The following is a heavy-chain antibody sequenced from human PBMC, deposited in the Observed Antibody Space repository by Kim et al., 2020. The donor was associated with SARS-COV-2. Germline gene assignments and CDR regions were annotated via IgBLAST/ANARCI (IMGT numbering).Heavy chain of an antibody. Sequence: GGSLRLSCAASGFSFSSYAMHWVRQAPGKGLEWVTVISYDGSNKYYADSVKGRFTIYRDKSKNTLYLQMNSLRAEDTAVYYCARDVKFGSGNYYIFDYWGQGTLVTVSS. CDR2: ISYDGSNK. D-gene: IGHD3-10*01. CDR3: ARDVKFGSGNYYIFDY. CDR1: GFSFSSYA. V-gene: IGHV3-30*04. J-gene: IGHJ4*02.